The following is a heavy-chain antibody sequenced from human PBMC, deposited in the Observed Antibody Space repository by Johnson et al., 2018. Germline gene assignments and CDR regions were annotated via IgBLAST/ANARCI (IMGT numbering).Heavy chain of an antibody. CDR1: GFSVSTHF. J-gene: IGHJ4*01. V-gene: IGHV3-53*01. CDR2: MYNSGDT. Sequence: VQLVESGGGLIQPGGSLRLSCAASGFSVSTHFMSWVRQAPGKGLEWVSVMYNSGDTYYADSVRGRFTISRDDSKNTLGLQMGSLRADDTAVYYCAGSGPGWEDYWGHGTLVNVSS. CDR3: AGSGPGWEDY. D-gene: IGHD3-10*01.